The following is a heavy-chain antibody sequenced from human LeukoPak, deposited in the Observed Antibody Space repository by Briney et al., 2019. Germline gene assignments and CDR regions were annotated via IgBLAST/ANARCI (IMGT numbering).Heavy chain of an antibody. CDR3: ARELEITIFGVVKSPGEFDP. Sequence: ASVKVSCKASGYTFTSYAMNWVRQAPGQGLEWMGWINTNTGNPTYAQGFTGRFVFSLDTSVSTAYLQISGLKAEDTAVYYCARELEITIFGVVKSPGEFDPWGQGTLVTVSS. V-gene: IGHV7-4-1*02. CDR1: GYTFTSYA. CDR2: INTNTGNP. J-gene: IGHJ5*02. D-gene: IGHD3-3*01.